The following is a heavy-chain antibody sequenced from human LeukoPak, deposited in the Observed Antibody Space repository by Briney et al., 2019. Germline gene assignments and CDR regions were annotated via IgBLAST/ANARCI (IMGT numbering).Heavy chain of an antibody. D-gene: IGHD2-2*01. CDR2: IYYSGST. V-gene: IGHV4-39*01. J-gene: IGHJ3*02. CDR1: GGSISSSSYY. Sequence: PSETLSLTCTVSGGSISSSSYYWGWIRQPPGKGLEWIGSIYYSGSTYYNPSLKSRVTISVDTSKNQFSLKLSSVTAADTAVYYCARHEGYCSSTSCHGAFDIWGQGTMVTVSS. CDR3: ARHEGYCSSTSCHGAFDI.